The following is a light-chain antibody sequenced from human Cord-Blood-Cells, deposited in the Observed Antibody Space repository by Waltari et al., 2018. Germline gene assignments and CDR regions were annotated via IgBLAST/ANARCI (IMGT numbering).Light chain of an antibody. CDR3: CSYAGSSYV. Sequence: QSALTQPASVSGSPGQSITIPCTGTSSDVGSYNLVSWYQQHPGKAPKLMIYEASKRPSGVSNRFSGSKSGNTASLTISGLQAEDEADYYCCSYAGSSYVFGTGTKVTVL. CDR1: SSDVGSYNL. CDR2: EAS. V-gene: IGLV2-23*01. J-gene: IGLJ1*01.